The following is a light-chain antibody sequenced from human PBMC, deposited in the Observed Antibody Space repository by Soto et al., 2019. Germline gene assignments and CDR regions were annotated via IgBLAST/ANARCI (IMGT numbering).Light chain of an antibody. V-gene: IGLV1-40*01. CDR1: SXNVGPADA. Sequence: QSVLTQPPSVSGAPGQRVTISCTGASXNVGPADAVHWYQQIPGSTPKLLIFDDNVRPSGVPDRFSASKSGTTAPLAITGLQTEDEADYYCQSFESALLAYVFGTGTKVTVL. CDR3: QSFESALLAYV. CDR2: DDN. J-gene: IGLJ1*01.